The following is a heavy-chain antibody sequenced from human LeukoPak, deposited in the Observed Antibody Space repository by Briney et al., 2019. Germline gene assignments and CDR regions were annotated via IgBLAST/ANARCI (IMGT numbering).Heavy chain of an antibody. CDR1: GFTFSSYG. J-gene: IGHJ6*02. Sequence: GGSLRLSCSASGFTFSSYGMHWVRQAPGKGLEYVSDISSNGGGTYYADSVKGRFTTSRDNSKNTLDLQMNSLRAEDTAVYYCVKGVTRMGNYYSGMDVWGQGTTVTVSS. V-gene: IGHV3-64D*09. CDR2: ISSNGGGT. CDR3: VKGVTRMGNYYSGMDV. D-gene: IGHD2-21*02.